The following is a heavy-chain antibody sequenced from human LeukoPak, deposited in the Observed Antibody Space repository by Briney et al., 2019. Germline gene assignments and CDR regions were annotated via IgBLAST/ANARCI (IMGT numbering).Heavy chain of an antibody. CDR1: GHTFTGYY. V-gene: IGHV1-2*02. CDR3: ARLPINYYDSSGYPFDY. Sequence: ASVKVSCKASGHTFTGYYIHWVRQAPGQGLEWMGWINPNSGGTNYAQKFQGRVTMTRDTSISTAYMELSRLRSDDTAVYYCARLPINYYDSSGYPFDYWGQGTLVTVSS. CDR2: INPNSGGT. J-gene: IGHJ4*02. D-gene: IGHD3-22*01.